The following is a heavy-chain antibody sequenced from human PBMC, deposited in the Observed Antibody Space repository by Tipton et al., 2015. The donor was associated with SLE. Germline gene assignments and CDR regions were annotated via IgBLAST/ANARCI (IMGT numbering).Heavy chain of an antibody. CDR3: ARDAYGDSTVLLDY. CDR2: IKQDGNEK. V-gene: IGHV3-7*03. D-gene: IGHD4-17*01. CDR1: GFSISSYY. J-gene: IGHJ4*02. Sequence: SLRLSCEVSGFSISSYYMSWVRQAPGKGLEWVANIKQDGNEKHYVDSVRGRFTITKDNANNSLYLQMNGLRAEDTTIYYCARDAYGDSTVLLDYWGQGTLVTVAS.